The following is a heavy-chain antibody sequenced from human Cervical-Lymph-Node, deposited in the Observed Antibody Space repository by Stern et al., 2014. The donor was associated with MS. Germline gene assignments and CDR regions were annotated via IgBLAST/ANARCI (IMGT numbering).Heavy chain of an antibody. D-gene: IGHD3-16*02. V-gene: IGHV1-2*06. Sequence: DQLVESGAEVKKPGASVKVSCKASGYRFSTFYLHWLRQAPGQGLQWIGRIYPGSGATNSSQTFQGRLTMTRDRSITTAYLELSGLRSDDTAVYYCARIYCSGDECYHSFDTWGQGTLVTVSS. J-gene: IGHJ4*02. CDR1: GYRFSTFY. CDR2: IYPGSGAT. CDR3: ARIYCSGDECYHSFDT.